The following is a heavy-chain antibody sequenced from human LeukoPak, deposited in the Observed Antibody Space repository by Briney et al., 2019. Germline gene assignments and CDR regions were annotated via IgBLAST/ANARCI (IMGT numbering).Heavy chain of an antibody. D-gene: IGHD2-15*01. CDR1: GYTFTSYD. J-gene: IGHJ6*04. V-gene: IGHV1-8*01. CDR2: MNPNSGNT. CDR3: ARLYCSGGSCYSGMDV. Sequence: GASVKVSCKASGYTFTSYDINWVRQATGQGLEWMGWMNPNSGNTGYAQKFQGRVTMTRSTSISTAYMELSSLRFEDTAVYYCARLYCSGGSCYSGMDVWGKGTTVTVSS.